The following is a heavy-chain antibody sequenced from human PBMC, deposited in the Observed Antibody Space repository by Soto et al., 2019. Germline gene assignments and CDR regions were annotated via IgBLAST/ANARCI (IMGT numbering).Heavy chain of an antibody. V-gene: IGHV3-74*01. CDR1: GFTFSSYW. CDR2: INSDGSST. CDR3: ARAGGSTSWFYYYYYMDV. D-gene: IGHD2-2*01. J-gene: IGHJ6*03. Sequence: PGGSLRLSCAASGFTFSSYWMHWVRQAPGKGLVWVSRINSDGSSTSYADSVKGRFTISRDNAKNTLYLQMNSPRAEDTAVYYCARAGGSTSWFYYYYYMDVWGKGTTVTVSS.